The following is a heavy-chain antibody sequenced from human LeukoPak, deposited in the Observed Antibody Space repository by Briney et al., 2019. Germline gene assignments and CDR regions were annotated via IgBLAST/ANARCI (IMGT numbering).Heavy chain of an antibody. V-gene: IGHV3-23*01. D-gene: IGHD2-8*01. Sequence: GGSVRLSCAASGFTLSSYAMGWVRQAPGKGLGGVSAISGSDGSTYYTDNLTRQFPISRENYKNTQYLQMNRMRAEATDVYYYEKMGTVVQDAISDYWGQGTLVTVSS. CDR3: EKMGTVVQDAISDY. CDR2: ISGSDGST. CDR1: GFTLSSYA. J-gene: IGHJ4*02.